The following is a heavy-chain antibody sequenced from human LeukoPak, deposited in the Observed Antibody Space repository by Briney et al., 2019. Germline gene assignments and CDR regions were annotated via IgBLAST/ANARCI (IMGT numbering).Heavy chain of an antibody. V-gene: IGHV3-11*01. D-gene: IGHD1-26*01. CDR2: ISSSGSTI. CDR1: GFTFSDYY. Sequence: KSGGSLRLSCAASGFTFSDYYMSWIRQAPGKGLEWVSYISSSGSTIYYADSVKGRFTISRDNAKNSLYLQMNSLRAEDTAVYYCARAIGYSGSYINTASQSVAFDIWGQGTMVTVSS. J-gene: IGHJ3*02. CDR3: ARAIGYSGSYINTASQSVAFDI.